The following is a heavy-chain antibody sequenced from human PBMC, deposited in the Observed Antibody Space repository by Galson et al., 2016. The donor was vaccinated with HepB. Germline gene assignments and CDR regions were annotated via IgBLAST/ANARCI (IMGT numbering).Heavy chain of an antibody. CDR1: GGSISVDYY. V-gene: IGHV4-4*02. J-gene: IGHJ4*02. D-gene: IGHD2-21*01. CDR2: IYPTGST. CDR3: ARQDLWSIEY. Sequence: TLSLTCNVSGGSISVDYYWTWIRQAPGKGLEWIGEIYPTGSTNYNPSLKSRVTISLDKSENQFSLKMASVTAADTAVYYCARQDLWSIEYWGQGTLVTVSS.